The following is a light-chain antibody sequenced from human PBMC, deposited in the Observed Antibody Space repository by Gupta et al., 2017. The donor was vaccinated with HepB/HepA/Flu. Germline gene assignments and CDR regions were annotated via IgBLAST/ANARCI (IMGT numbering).Light chain of an antibody. CDR2: DVT. Sequence: SALSQPASVSGSPGQSITISCTGSNSDIGGYNYVSWYQQHPGKAPELIISDVTNRPSGVSNRFSGSKSGNTASLTSSGLQAEDEADYFCSSYSTSSTPYVFGTGTKVTVL. J-gene: IGLJ1*01. CDR3: SSYSTSSTPYV. V-gene: IGLV2-14*03. CDR1: NSDIGGYNY.